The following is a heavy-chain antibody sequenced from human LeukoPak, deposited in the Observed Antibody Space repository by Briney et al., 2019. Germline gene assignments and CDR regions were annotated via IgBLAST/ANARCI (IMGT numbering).Heavy chain of an antibody. D-gene: IGHD2-2*01. CDR1: GGTFSSYA. J-gene: IGHJ6*03. Sequence: SVKVSCKASGGTFSSYAISRVRQAPGQGLEWMGGIIPIFGTANYAQKFQGRVTITADESTSTAYMELSSLRSEDTAVYYCARDLVPASTDYYYYMDVWGKGTTVTVSS. CDR3: ARDLVPASTDYYYYMDV. V-gene: IGHV1-69*13. CDR2: IIPIFGTA.